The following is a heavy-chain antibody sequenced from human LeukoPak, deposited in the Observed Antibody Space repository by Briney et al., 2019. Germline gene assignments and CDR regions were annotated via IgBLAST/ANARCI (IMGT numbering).Heavy chain of an antibody. CDR1: GFTFSNYG. V-gene: IGHV3-23*01. Sequence: GRSLRLSCAASGFTFSNYGMSWVRQSPGKGLEWVSTVIGSVVSTFYADSVRGRFTISRDNSKNTLYLQMNSLRAEDTAVYYCAKGGYDFIEVGYFDYWGQGTLVTVSS. CDR2: VIGSVVST. CDR3: AKGGYDFIEVGYFDY. J-gene: IGHJ4*02. D-gene: IGHD5-12*01.